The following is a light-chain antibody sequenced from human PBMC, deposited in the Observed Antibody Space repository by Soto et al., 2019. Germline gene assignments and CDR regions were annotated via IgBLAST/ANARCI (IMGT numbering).Light chain of an antibody. V-gene: IGKV3-20*01. CDR1: QSVSSSY. J-gene: IGKJ1*01. CDR3: QQYGSSPRRSTGT. Sequence: EIVLTQSPGTLSLSPGERATLSCRASQSVSSSYLAWYQQKPGQAPRLLIYGASSRATGIPDRFSGSGSGTDFTLTISRLEPEDFAVYYCQQYGSSPRRSTGTFGQGTKVDIK. CDR2: GAS.